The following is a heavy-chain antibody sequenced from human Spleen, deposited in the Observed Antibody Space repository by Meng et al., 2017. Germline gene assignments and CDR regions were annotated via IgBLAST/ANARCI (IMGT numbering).Heavy chain of an antibody. CDR2: ISSSGSTI. J-gene: IGHJ6*02. V-gene: IGHV3-11*01. CDR1: GFTFSDYY. CDR3: ARDGQAATIYHYYYGMDV. Sequence: GGSLRLSCAASGFTFSDYYMSWIRQAPGKGLEWVSYISSSGSTIYYADSVKGRFTISRDNAKNSLYLQMNSLRAEDTAVYYCARDGQAATIYHYYYGMDVWGQGTTVTVSS. D-gene: IGHD5-12*01.